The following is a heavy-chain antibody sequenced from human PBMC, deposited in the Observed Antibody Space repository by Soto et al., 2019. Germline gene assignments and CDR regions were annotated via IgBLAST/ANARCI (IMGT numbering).Heavy chain of an antibody. D-gene: IGHD3-3*01. J-gene: IGHJ4*02. Sequence: GGSLRLSCSASAINFRSYAMSWVHQAPGKGLEWVSAVGGSGSDTYYADSVKGRFTISRDDSKNTLYLHMSSLRVEDTAIYYCAKRQSFDFWSGYLPFFDYWGQGTPVTVSS. CDR2: VGGSGSDT. V-gene: IGHV3-23*01. CDR1: AINFRSYA. CDR3: AKRQSFDFWSGYLPFFDY.